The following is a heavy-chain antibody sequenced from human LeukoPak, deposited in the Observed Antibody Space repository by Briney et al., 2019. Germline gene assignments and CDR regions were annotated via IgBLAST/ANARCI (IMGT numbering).Heavy chain of an antibody. D-gene: IGHD6-19*01. Sequence: ASVKVSCKASGYTFTSHDINWVRQATGQGLEWMGWMNPNSGNTGYAQKFQGRVTMTRNTSISTAYMELSSLRSEDTAVYYCARTEQWLVPLYYYYGMDVWGQGTTVTVSS. V-gene: IGHV1-8*01. CDR3: ARTEQWLVPLYYYYGMDV. J-gene: IGHJ6*02. CDR2: MNPNSGNT. CDR1: GYTFTSHD.